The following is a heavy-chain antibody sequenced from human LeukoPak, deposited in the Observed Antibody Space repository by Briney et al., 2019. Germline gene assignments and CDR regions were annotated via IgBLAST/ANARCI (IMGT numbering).Heavy chain of an antibody. D-gene: IGHD5-24*01. V-gene: IGHV3-21*01. CDR1: GFTFSSYS. CDR3: AGVRWLQPR. Sequence: GGSLRLSCAASGFTFSSYSMNWVRQAPGKGLEWVSSISSSSSYIYHADSVKGRFTISRDNAKNSLYLQMNSLRAEDTAVYYCAGVRWLQPRWGQGTLVTVSS. CDR2: ISSSSSYI. J-gene: IGHJ4*02.